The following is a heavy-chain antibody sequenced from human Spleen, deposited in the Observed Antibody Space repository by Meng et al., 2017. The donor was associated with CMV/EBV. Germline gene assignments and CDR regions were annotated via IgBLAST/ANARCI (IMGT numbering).Heavy chain of an antibody. CDR2: MYYSGTT. V-gene: IGHV4-39*01. CDR3: ARIDEINYDFWSGYAQPFDY. J-gene: IGHJ4*02. D-gene: IGHD3-3*01. CDR1: RSYY. Sequence: RSYYWGWIRQPPGKGLEWIGSMYYSGTTYYDPSLKSRVTISVDTSKNQFSLKLSSVTAADTAVYYCARIDEINYDFWSGYAQPFDYWGQGTLVTVSS.